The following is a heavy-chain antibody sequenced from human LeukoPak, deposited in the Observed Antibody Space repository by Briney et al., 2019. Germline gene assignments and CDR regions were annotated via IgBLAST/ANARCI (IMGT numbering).Heavy chain of an antibody. V-gene: IGHV3-33*01. Sequence: GGSLTLSCAASGFIFSHHGMHWVRQATGKGLEWVAVIWSDGTNRFYADSVKGRFTISRDNSQNTVFLQMDSLRVKDTAIYYCARDAQRGFDYSNSLKYWGHGTLVTVSS. CDR2: IWSDGTNR. CDR1: GFIFSHHG. J-gene: IGHJ4*01. CDR3: ARDAQRGFDYSNSLKY. D-gene: IGHD4-11*01.